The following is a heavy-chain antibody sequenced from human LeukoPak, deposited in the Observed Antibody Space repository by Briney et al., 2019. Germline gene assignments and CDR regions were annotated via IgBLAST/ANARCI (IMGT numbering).Heavy chain of an antibody. J-gene: IGHJ6*02. CDR3: ARRPVGSYYYYCYYYGMDV. V-gene: IGHV4-39*01. Sequence: SETLSLTCTVSGGSISSSSYYWGWIRQPPGKGLEWIGSIYYSGSTYYNPSLKSRVTISVDTSKDQFSLKLSSVTAADTAVYYCARRPVGSYYYYCYYYGMDVWGQGTTVTVSS. D-gene: IGHD1-26*01. CDR2: IYYSGST. CDR1: GGSISSSSYY.